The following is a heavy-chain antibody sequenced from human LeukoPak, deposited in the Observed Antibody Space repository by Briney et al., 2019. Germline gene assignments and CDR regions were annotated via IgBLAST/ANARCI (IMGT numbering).Heavy chain of an antibody. Sequence: GGSLRLSCAASGFTVRSNYMSWVRQAPGKGLEWVSIIYGGGSVFYADSVKGRFTISRDNSKNTLYLQMNSLRGEDTAVYYCARGGSYLSAFDIWGQGTMVTVSS. CDR2: IYGGGSV. CDR1: GFTVRSNY. V-gene: IGHV3-53*01. CDR3: ARGGSYLSAFDI. J-gene: IGHJ3*02. D-gene: IGHD1-26*01.